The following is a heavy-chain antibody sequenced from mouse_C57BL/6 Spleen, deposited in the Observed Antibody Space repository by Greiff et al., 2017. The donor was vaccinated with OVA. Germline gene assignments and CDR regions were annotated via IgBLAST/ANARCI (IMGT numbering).Heavy chain of an antibody. CDR1: GFTFSSYA. CDR3: ARDHITTAPFDY. J-gene: IGHJ2*01. D-gene: IGHD1-1*01. Sequence: EVKLVESGGGLVKPGGSLKLSCAASGFTFSSYAMSWVRQTPEKRLEWVATISDGGSYTYYPDNVKGRFTISRDNAKNNLYLQMSHLKSEDTAMYYCARDHITTAPFDYWGQGTTLTVSA. CDR2: ISDGGSYT. V-gene: IGHV5-4*01.